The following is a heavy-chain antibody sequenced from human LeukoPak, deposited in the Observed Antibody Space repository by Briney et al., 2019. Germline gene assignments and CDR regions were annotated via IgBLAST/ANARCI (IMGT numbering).Heavy chain of an antibody. CDR2: IYPGDSDT. Sequence: GESLKISCKVSRYSFVYYWIVWVRQMPGKGLEWMGVIYPGDSDTRYSPSFQGQVTISADKSINTAYLQWSSLRASDTGMYFCARRAKDEHADFWGQGTLLTVSS. CDR3: ARRAKDEHADF. V-gene: IGHV5-51*03. CDR1: RYSFVYYW. D-gene: IGHD2-15*01. J-gene: IGHJ4*02.